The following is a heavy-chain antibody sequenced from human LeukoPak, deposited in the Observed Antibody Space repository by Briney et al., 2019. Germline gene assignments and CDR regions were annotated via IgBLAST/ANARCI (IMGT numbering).Heavy chain of an antibody. CDR1: GGSITSYY. Sequence: SETLSLTCTVSGGSITSYYWSWIRQPPGEGLEWIGYIFYSGSTNYNPSLKSRVTISADTSENQLSMKLSSVTAADTAVYYCARSWTGHWGFNWFDPWGQGTLVTVSS. V-gene: IGHV4-59*12. CDR3: ARSWTGHWGFNWFDP. CDR2: IFYSGST. J-gene: IGHJ5*02. D-gene: IGHD7-27*01.